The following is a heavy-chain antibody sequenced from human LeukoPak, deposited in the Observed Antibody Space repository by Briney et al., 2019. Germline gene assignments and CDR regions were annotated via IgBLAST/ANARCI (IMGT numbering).Heavy chain of an antibody. CDR3: ARLGFRWFSNYYGSA. D-gene: IGHD3-10*01. V-gene: IGHV4-39*01. CDR1: GGSISSSSYY. Sequence: SETLSLTCTVSGGSISSSSYYWGWIRQPPGKGLEWIGSIYYSGSTYYNPSLKSRVTISVDTSKSQFSLKLSSVTAADTAVYYCARLGFRWFSNYYGSAWGQGTLVTVSS. J-gene: IGHJ4*02. CDR2: IYYSGST.